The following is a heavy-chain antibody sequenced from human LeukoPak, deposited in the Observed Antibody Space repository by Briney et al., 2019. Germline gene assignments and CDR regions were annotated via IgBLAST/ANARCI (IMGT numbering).Heavy chain of an antibody. D-gene: IGHD3-22*01. CDR1: GFTFGDYA. CDR2: IRSKAYGGTT. V-gene: IGHV3-49*04. J-gene: IGHJ4*02. Sequence: GGSLRLSCTASGFTFGDYAMSWVRQAPGKGLELVGFIRSKAYGGTTEYAASVKGRFTISRDDSKSIAYLQMNSLKTEDTAVYYCTRGYYDSSGYSNFDYWGQGTLVTVSS. CDR3: TRGYYDSSGYSNFDY.